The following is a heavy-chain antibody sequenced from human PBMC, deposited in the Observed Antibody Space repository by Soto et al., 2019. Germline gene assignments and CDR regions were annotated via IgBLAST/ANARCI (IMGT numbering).Heavy chain of an antibody. CDR1: RFTFSDYT. V-gene: IGHV3-64*04. CDR2: ISGDGGST. J-gene: IGHJ4*02. Sequence: GGSLRLSCSASRFTFSDYTMHWVRQAPGKGLEYVSAISGDGGSTYYADSVKDRFTISRDNSKNTLYLQMNSLRVEDTAVYYCAKVGFPYSYGYLFYYWGQGTLVTVSS. D-gene: IGHD5-18*01. CDR3: AKVGFPYSYGYLFYY.